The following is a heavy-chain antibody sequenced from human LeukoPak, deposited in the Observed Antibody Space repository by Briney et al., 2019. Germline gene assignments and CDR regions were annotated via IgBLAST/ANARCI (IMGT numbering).Heavy chain of an antibody. D-gene: IGHD3-10*01. CDR3: ARRGHGSRRAADY. V-gene: IGHV1-18*01. J-gene: IGHJ4*02. CDR1: GYIFTTYD. CDR2: ISTVSGKT. Sequence: GASVKVSCKASGYIFTTYDISWVRQSPGQGLEWMGWISTVSGKTRCAQKFQGRLSVTTNTSTNTAEMELRSLTSDDTAIYHCARRGHGSRRAADYWGQGTLVIVSS.